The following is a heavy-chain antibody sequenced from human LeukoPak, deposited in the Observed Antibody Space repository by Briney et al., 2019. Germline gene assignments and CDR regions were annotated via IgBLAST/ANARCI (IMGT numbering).Heavy chain of an antibody. Sequence: PGGSLRLLCAASGFTFSCYSMNWLRQAPGGALEWVASISSSSSDIYYADSVKGRFTISRDNAKNSLYLQMNSLRGEDMAVYYCARDFRAPYTTVGDSLDIGGQGTLVTVSS. D-gene: IGHD4-11*01. CDR3: ARDFRAPYTTVGDSLDI. CDR2: ISSSSSDI. V-gene: IGHV3-21*01. J-gene: IGHJ3*02. CDR1: GFTFSCYS.